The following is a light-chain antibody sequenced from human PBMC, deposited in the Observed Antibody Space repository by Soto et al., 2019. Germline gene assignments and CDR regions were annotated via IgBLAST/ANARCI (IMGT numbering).Light chain of an antibody. Sequence: EIVLTQSPGTLSLSPGERATLSCRASQSVSSSYLAWYQQKPGQAPRLLIYGASSRATGIPDRFSGSVSGTDFALTTSRLEPEDFAVYYCQQYGSSPLFGPGTKVDIK. CDR1: QSVSSSY. CDR2: GAS. CDR3: QQYGSSPL. V-gene: IGKV3-20*01. J-gene: IGKJ3*01.